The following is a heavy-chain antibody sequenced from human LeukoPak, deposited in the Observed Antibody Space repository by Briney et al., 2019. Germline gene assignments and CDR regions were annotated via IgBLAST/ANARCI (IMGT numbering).Heavy chain of an antibody. CDR2: IYYRGDT. J-gene: IGHJ4*02. CDR1: GGSIGGHF. V-gene: IGHV4-59*11. Sequence: SETLSLTCTVSGGSIGGHFWNWLRQPPGKGLEWIGNIYYRGDTNYNPSLKSRVTLSVDTFNNQFSLRLTSMTAADTAVYYCARGGGYGVYWGQGTLVTVSS. D-gene: IGHD3-16*01. CDR3: ARGGGYGVY.